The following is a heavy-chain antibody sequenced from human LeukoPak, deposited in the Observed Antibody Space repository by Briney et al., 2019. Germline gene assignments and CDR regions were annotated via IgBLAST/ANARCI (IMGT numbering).Heavy chain of an antibody. CDR1: GGSISSSSDY. CDR2: IYYSGST. D-gene: IGHD3-22*01. Sequence: SETLSLTCTVSGGSISSSSDYWGWIRQPPGKGLEWIGYIYYSGSTNYNPSLKSRVTISVDTSKNQFSLKLSSVTAADTAVYYCARESYYYDSSGYLSGLVYRVFDYWGQGTLVTVSS. V-gene: IGHV4-61*05. J-gene: IGHJ4*02. CDR3: ARESYYYDSSGYLSGLVYRVFDY.